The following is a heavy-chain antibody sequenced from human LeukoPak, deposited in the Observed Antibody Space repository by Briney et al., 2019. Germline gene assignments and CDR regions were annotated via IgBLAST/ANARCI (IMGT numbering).Heavy chain of an antibody. Sequence: PSETLSLTCTVSGGSISSYYWSWIRQPPGKGLEWIGYIYYSGSTNYNPSLKSRVTISVDTSKNQFSLKLTSVTAADTAVYYCASHYYDSRGYLYYFDYWGLGTLVTVSS. CDR2: IYYSGST. CDR1: GGSISSYY. V-gene: IGHV4-59*08. D-gene: IGHD3-22*01. J-gene: IGHJ4*02. CDR3: ASHYYDSRGYLYYFDY.